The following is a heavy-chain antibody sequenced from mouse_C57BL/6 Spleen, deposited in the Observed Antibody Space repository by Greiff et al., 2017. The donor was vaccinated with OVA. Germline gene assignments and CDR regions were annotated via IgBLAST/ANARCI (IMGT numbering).Heavy chain of an antibody. J-gene: IGHJ1*03. CDR3: TVYYCGSSYDWYFDD. Sequence: EVQLVESGGGLVQPGGSMKFSCVASGFTFSNYWMNWVRQSPEKGLEWVAQISLKSDNYATHYAESVKGRFTISRDDSKSSVYLQMNNLRADDTGIYYCTVYYCGSSYDWYFDDWGTGTTVTVSS. CDR1: GFTFSNYW. V-gene: IGHV6-3*01. D-gene: IGHD1-1*01. CDR2: ISLKSDNYAT.